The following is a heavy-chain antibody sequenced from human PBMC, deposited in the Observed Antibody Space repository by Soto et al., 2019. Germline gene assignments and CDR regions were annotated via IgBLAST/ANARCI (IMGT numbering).Heavy chain of an antibody. J-gene: IGHJ4*02. Sequence: EVQLLESGRGLVQPGGSLRLSCAASGFTFGSHAMSWVRQAPGKGLEWVSGVTESGGTTYYADSVKGRFTISRDNPKNTLYLQMYSLRVEDTAIYYCAKVFIAGDYWDYFDYWGQGALVTVSS. D-gene: IGHD7-27*01. CDR1: GFTFGSHA. CDR2: VTESGGTT. V-gene: IGHV3-23*01. CDR3: AKVFIAGDYWDYFDY.